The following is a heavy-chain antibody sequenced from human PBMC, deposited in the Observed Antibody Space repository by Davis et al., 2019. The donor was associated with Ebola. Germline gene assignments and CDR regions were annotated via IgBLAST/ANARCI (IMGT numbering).Heavy chain of an antibody. Sequence: SETLSLTCTVSGGSISSYYWNWIRQPPGKGLEWIGYTYYSGSTYYNPSLKSRIAISVDTSKNQFFLKLRSVTAADTAVYYCARGNYGDYIVLYYYNMDVWGQGTTVTVSS. V-gene: IGHV4-59*01. D-gene: IGHD4-17*01. CDR2: TYYSGST. CDR3: ARGNYGDYIVLYYYNMDV. CDR1: GGSISSYY. J-gene: IGHJ6*02.